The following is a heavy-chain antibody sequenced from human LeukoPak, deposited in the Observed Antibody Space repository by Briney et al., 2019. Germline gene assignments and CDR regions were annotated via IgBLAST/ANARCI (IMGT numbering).Heavy chain of an antibody. CDR1: GFTFGSYW. J-gene: IGHJ4*02. CDR2: INSDGSST. CDR3: ARPSEATTYYFDY. Sequence: GGSLRLSCAASGFTFGSYWMHWVRQAPGKGLVWVSRINSDGSSTSYADSVKGRFTISRDNAKNTLYLQMNSLRAEDTAVYYCARPSEATTYYFDYWGQGTLVTVSS. V-gene: IGHV3-74*01. D-gene: IGHD5-12*01.